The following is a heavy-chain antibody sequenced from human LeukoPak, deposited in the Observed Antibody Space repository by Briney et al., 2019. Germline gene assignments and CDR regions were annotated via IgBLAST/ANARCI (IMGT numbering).Heavy chain of an antibody. Sequence: ASVKVSCKASGYTFTGSGWYLFWLRQAPGQGLECVGWLHPNNGATGYAQKFQGRVAMTTDTSISTAYMELSRLRPDDTAIYYCARDGPAQMVDFDYWGQGTLVTVSS. V-gene: IGHV1-2*02. CDR1: GYTFTGSGWY. CDR3: ARDGPAQMVDFDY. D-gene: IGHD3-10*01. CDR2: LHPNNGAT. J-gene: IGHJ4*02.